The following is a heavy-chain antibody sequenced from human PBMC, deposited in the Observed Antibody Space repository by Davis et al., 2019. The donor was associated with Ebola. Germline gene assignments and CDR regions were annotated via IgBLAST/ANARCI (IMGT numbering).Heavy chain of an antibody. Sequence: GGSLRLSCAASGFTVSSNHMSWVRQAPGKGLEWVSVIYDHSTAYADSVRGRFIISRDKSNNTLYLEMNSLRVDDTAVYFCARGPRIAPAGTHWGQGTPVSVSS. CDR1: GFTVSSNH. J-gene: IGHJ4*02. CDR3: ARGPRIAPAGTH. D-gene: IGHD6-13*01. CDR2: IYDHST. V-gene: IGHV3-53*05.